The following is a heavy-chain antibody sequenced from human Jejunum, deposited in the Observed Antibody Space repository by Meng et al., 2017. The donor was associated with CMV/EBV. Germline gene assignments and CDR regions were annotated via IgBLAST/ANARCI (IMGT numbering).Heavy chain of an antibody. Sequence: QVQLQESGPGLVRPSETLSLTCTVSGDSMRSNYWSWIRQSPGQGLEWIAYMSYSGSIDYNPSLKSRVTISLDTSKNQFSLRLDSVTAADTAIYYCARLISYGQFDNWGQGALVTVSS. CDR1: GDSMRSNY. D-gene: IGHD3-16*01. J-gene: IGHJ4*02. CDR2: MSYSGSI. CDR3: ARLISYGQFDN. V-gene: IGHV4-59*08.